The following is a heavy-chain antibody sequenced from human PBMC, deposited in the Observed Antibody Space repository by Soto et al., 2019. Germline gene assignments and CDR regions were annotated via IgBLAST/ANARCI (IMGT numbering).Heavy chain of an antibody. CDR1: GFTFSNYG. CDR3: ATDCDGSKCYFDS. J-gene: IGHJ4*02. D-gene: IGHD2-15*01. Sequence: EVQLLESGGGLVQPGESLRLSCAASGFTFSNYGMNWVRQAPGKGLGWVSSISGSVGSTYYAASVKGRFTTSRDNSKNTLYMQIKSLRAEDTDVYYCATDCDGSKCYFDSWGQGPLVTVSA. V-gene: IGHV3-23*01. CDR2: ISGSVGST.